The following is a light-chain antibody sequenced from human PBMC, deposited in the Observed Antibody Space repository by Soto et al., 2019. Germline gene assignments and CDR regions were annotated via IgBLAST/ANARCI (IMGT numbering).Light chain of an antibody. J-gene: IGKJ2*01. CDR1: QSVPSDW. V-gene: IGKV3-20*01. Sequence: EIVLTQSPGTLSLSQGERATLSCRASQSVPSDWLAWYRHKPGKAPRLLIYGASSRATGVPDRVSGSGSGTDFTLTINRLEPEDFAVYYCQQYDNFPYTFGQGTKLEIK. CDR2: GAS. CDR3: QQYDNFPYT.